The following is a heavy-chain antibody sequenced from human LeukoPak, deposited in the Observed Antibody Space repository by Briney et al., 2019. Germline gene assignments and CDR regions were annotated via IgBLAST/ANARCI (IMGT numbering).Heavy chain of an antibody. CDR2: ISAYNGNT. D-gene: IGHD7-27*01. CDR3: ARWDKKTGSYFPH. J-gene: IGHJ1*01. Sequence: SVKVSCKASGYTFTSYGMSWVRQAPGQGLEWMGWISAYNGNTNYAQKLQDRVTMTTDTSTNTAYMELRSLTSGDTAVYYCARWDKKTGSYFPHWGQGTLVTVPS. V-gene: IGHV1-18*01. CDR1: GYTFTSYG.